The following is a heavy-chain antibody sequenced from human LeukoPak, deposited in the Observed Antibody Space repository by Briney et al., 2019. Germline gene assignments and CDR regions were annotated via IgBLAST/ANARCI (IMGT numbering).Heavy chain of an antibody. J-gene: IGHJ6*03. V-gene: IGHV3-7*01. CDR1: GFTFSNYS. CDR3: ARDYYYGSGRLGYMDV. D-gene: IGHD3-10*01. Sequence: GGSLRLSCAASGFTFSNYSMNWVRQAPGKGLEWVANIKQDGSEKYYVDSVKGRFTISRDNAKNALYLQMNSLRAEDTAVYYCARDYYYGSGRLGYMDVWGKGTTVTVSS. CDR2: IKQDGSEK.